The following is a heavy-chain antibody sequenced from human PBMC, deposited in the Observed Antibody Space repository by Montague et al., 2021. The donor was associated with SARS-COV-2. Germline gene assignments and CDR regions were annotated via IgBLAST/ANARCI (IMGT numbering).Heavy chain of an antibody. Sequence: CAISGDSVSSNRATWHWIRQSPSRGLEWLGRTYYRSRWSNDYAVFVRSRIIINPDTSTNQFSLQLSSVTPEDTAVYFCARERWAVGVSFDYWGQGTLVTVSS. CDR2: TYYRSRWSN. CDR1: GDSVSSNRAT. CDR3: ARERWAVGVSFDY. V-gene: IGHV6-1*01. D-gene: IGHD1-26*01. J-gene: IGHJ4*02.